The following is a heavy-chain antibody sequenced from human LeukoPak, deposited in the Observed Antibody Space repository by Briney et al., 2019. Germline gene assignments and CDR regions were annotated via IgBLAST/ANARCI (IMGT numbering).Heavy chain of an antibody. CDR3: ARALLDPKQLVGS. V-gene: IGHV3-7*01. CDR1: GFTFSSYW. CDR2: IKEDGSEI. J-gene: IGHJ4*02. D-gene: IGHD6-6*01. Sequence: GGSLGLSCAASGFTFSSYWMNWVRQAPGKGLEWVANIKEDGSEINYIDSVKGRFTISRDNAKNSLYLQMNSLRAEDTAVYYCARALLDPKQLVGSWGQGTLVTVSS.